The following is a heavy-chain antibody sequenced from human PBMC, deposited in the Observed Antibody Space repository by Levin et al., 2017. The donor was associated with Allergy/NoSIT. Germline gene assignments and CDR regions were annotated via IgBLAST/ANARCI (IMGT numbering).Heavy chain of an antibody. Sequence: SCAASGFPVRNNSVTWVRQAPGRGLEWVSVLYSGGTTYYADSVKGRFTISRDNSKNTVSLQLNSLRAEDTAVYYCARDEDTGAFDVWGQGTMVTVSS. CDR2: LYSGGTT. D-gene: IGHD2-8*02. J-gene: IGHJ3*01. V-gene: IGHV3-53*01. CDR1: GFPVRNNS. CDR3: ARDEDTGAFDV.